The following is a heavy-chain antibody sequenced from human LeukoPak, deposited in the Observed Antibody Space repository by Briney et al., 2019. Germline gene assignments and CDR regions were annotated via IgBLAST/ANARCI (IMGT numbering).Heavy chain of an antibody. CDR1: GFTVSSNS. J-gene: IGHJ4*02. Sequence: GGSLRLSCTVSGFTVSSNSMSWVRQAPGKGLEWVSFIYSDNTHYSDSVKGRFTISRDNSKNSLYLQMNSLRAEDTAVYYCARSAGVVSGYYFDYWGQGSLVTVSS. V-gene: IGHV3-53*01. CDR2: IYSDNT. D-gene: IGHD3-22*01. CDR3: ARSAGVVSGYYFDY.